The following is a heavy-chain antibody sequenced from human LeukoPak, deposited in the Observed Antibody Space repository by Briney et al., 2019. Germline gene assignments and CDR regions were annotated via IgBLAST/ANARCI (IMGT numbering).Heavy chain of an antibody. Sequence: GGSLRLSCAASGFTVSSNYMSWVRQAPGKGLEWVSVIYSGGSTYYADSVKGRFTISRDNSKNTLYLQMNSLRAEDTAVYYCARDLPNYGSGSPTYGMDVWGQGTTVTVSS. V-gene: IGHV3-66*01. CDR2: IYSGGST. CDR3: ARDLPNYGSGSPTYGMDV. D-gene: IGHD3-10*01. J-gene: IGHJ6*02. CDR1: GFTVSSNY.